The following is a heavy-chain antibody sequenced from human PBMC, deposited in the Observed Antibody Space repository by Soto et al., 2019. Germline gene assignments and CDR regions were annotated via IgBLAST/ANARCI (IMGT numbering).Heavy chain of an antibody. D-gene: IGHD3-22*01. V-gene: IGHV3-11*06. J-gene: IGHJ4*02. CDR3: SREGEYYYDGSAYYPFEY. CDR1: GFTFSDYY. CDR2: IRSSRNYK. Sequence: GSLRLSCAASGFTFSDYYMSWIRQAPGKGLEWVSYIRSSRNYKNYADSVKGRFTISRDNSKNSLYLQMNSLRAEDTAVYYCSREGEYYYDGSAYYPFEYWGQGRMVTVSS.